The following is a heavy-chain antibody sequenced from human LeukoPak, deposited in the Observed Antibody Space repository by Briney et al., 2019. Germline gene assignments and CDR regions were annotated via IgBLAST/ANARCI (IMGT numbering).Heavy chain of an antibody. Sequence: PGGSLRLSCAASGFTFDDYAMHWVRQAPGKGLEWVSLISGDGGSTYYADSVKGRFTISRDNSKNSLYLQMNSLRTEDTALYYCAKDIQGYGSSTWCPPEDVWGKGTTVTVSS. V-gene: IGHV3-43*02. CDR1: GFTFDDYA. D-gene: IGHD2-2*01. J-gene: IGHJ6*04. CDR2: ISGDGGST. CDR3: AKDIQGYGSSTWCPPEDV.